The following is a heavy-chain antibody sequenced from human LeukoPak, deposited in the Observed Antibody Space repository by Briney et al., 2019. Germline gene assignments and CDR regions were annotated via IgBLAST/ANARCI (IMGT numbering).Heavy chain of an antibody. CDR2: MKQDGSAK. Sequence: PGGSLRLSWVASGFTFSSYWMAWVRQAPGKGLEWVANMKQDGSAKHYADSVKGRFSISRDNSKKSVYLQMDSLRAEDTALYYCARDNVGALDYWGHGTLVTVSS. J-gene: IGHJ4*01. CDR1: GFTFSSYW. D-gene: IGHD1-26*01. V-gene: IGHV3-7*01. CDR3: ARDNVGALDY.